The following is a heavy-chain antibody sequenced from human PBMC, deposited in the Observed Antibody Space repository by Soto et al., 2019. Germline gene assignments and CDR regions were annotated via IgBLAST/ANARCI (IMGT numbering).Heavy chain of an antibody. V-gene: IGHV4-31*03. Sequence: QVQLQESGPGLVKPSQTLSLTCTVSGGSISSGGYYWSWIRQHPGKGLEWIGYIYYSGSTYYNPSLKSRVTIAVATSKNQFSLKLSSVTAADTAVYYCARLHRGSVGAGAFDIWGQGTMVTVSS. CDR2: IYYSGST. J-gene: IGHJ3*02. D-gene: IGHD1-26*01. CDR1: GGSISSGGYY. CDR3: ARLHRGSVGAGAFDI.